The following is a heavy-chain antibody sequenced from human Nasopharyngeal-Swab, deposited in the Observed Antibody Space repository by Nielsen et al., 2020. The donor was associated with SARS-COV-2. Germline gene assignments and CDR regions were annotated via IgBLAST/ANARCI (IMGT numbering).Heavy chain of an antibody. Sequence: WIRQPPGEGLEWIGYIYYSGSTYYNPSLKSRVTISVDTSKDQFSLKLSSVTAADTAVYYCGRATMIVVVIGAFDIWGQGTMVTVSS. V-gene: IGHV4-31*02. D-gene: IGHD3-22*01. CDR3: GRATMIVVVIGAFDI. CDR2: IYYSGST. J-gene: IGHJ3*02.